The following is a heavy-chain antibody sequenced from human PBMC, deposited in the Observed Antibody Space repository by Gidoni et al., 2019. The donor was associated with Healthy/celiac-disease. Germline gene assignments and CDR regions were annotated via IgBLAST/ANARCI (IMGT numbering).Heavy chain of an antibody. Sequence: QLQLQESSPGLVKPSETLSLTCTVSGGSIRSSSYYWGWIRQPPGKGLEWIGSSYYSGSTYYNPSLKSRVTISVDTSKNQFSLKLSSVTAADTAVYYCARRLYCSGGSCVKAFDYWGQGTLVTVSS. CDR2: SYYSGST. CDR1: GGSIRSSSYY. D-gene: IGHD2-15*01. CDR3: ARRLYCSGGSCVKAFDY. V-gene: IGHV4-39*01. J-gene: IGHJ4*02.